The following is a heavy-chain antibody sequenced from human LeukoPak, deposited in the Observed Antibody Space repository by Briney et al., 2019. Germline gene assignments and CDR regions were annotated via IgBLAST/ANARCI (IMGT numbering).Heavy chain of an antibody. V-gene: IGHV3-30*18. CDR3: AKPYYYDSSGYYSEDY. CDR1: GLTFSSYG. CDR2: ISYDGSNK. Sequence: GRSPRLSCVVSGLTFSSYGMHWVRQAPGKGLEWVAVISYDGSNKYYADSVKGRFTISRDNSKNTLYLQMNSLRAEDTAVYYCAKPYYYDSSGYYSEDYWGQGTLVTVSS. D-gene: IGHD3-22*01. J-gene: IGHJ4*02.